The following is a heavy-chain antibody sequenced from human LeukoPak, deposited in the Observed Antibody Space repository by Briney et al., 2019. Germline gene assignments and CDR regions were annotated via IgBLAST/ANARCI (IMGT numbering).Heavy chain of an antibody. CDR2: GYTSGTT. Sequence: ASETLSPACTASGASVSSSDFYWNWIRQPAGKGLEWIGRGYTSGTTDYNPSLMSRLTISVDTSTNLFSLQLSSVTAADTAVYFCARERVGYTIDRGFDQWGQGILVTFPS. V-gene: IGHV4-61*02. J-gene: IGHJ4*02. D-gene: IGHD5-18*01. CDR3: ARERVGYTIDRGFDQ. CDR1: GASVSSSDFY.